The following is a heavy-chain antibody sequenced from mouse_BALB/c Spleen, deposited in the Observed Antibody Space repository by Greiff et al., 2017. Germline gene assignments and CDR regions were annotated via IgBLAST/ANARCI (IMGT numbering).Heavy chain of an antibody. V-gene: IGHV5-17*02. CDR2: ISSGSSTI. CDR3: ARSLYYYGSSEYFDY. Sequence: EVKLMESGGGLVQPGGSRKLSCAASGFTFSSFGMHWVRQAPEKGLEWVAYISSGSSTIYYADTVKGRFTISRDNPKNTLFLQMTSLRSEDTAMYYCARSLYYYGSSEYFDYWGQGTTLTVSS. CDR1: GFTFSSFG. D-gene: IGHD1-1*01. J-gene: IGHJ2*01.